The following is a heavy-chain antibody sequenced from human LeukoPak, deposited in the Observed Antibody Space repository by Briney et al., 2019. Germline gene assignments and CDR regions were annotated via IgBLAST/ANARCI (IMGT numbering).Heavy chain of an antibody. J-gene: IGHJ5*02. CDR2: TYYRSTWYN. V-gene: IGHV6-1*01. D-gene: IGHD2-2*01. Sequence: SQTLSLTCAISGDSFSSNSVTWNWIRQSPSRGLEWLVRTYYRSTWYNDYAVSVRGRITVNPDTSKNQFSLHLNSVTPEDTAVYYCARRLTQYDCFDPWGQGILVTVSS. CDR3: ARRLTQYDCFDP. CDR1: GDSFSSNSVT.